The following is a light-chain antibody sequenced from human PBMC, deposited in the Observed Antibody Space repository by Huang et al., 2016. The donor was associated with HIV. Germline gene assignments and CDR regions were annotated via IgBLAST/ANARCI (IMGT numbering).Light chain of an antibody. CDR2: AAS. CDR3: QQSYSNTFT. V-gene: IGKV1-39*01. CDR1: QSISSY. J-gene: IGKJ3*01. Sequence: DIQMTQSPSSLSASVGDRVIITCRASQSISSYLNWDQQQPGKAPNLLIYAASSLQSGVPSRFSGSGSETDFTLIIRSLQPEDFATYYCQQSYSNTFTFGAGTKVDVK.